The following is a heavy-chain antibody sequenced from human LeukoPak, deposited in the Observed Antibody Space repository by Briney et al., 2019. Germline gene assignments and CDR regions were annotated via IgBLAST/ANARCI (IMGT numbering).Heavy chain of an antibody. V-gene: IGHV3-23*01. CDR3: AKDPLALSAAGTPIPEYYFDY. CDR2: ISGSGGST. D-gene: IGHD6-13*01. CDR1: GFTFSSYA. J-gene: IGHJ4*02. Sequence: GGSLRLSCAASGFTFSSYAMSWVRQAPGRGLEWVSAISGSGGSTYYADSVKGRLTISRDNSKNTLYLQMNSLRAEDTAVYYCAKDPLALSAAGTPIPEYYFDYWGQGTLVTVSS.